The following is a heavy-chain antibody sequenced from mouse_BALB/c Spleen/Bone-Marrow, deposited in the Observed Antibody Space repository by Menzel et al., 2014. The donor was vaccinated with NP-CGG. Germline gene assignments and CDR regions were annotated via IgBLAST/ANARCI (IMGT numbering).Heavy chain of an antibody. V-gene: IGHV1-69*02. CDR2: IDPSDSDA. J-gene: IGHJ1*01. Sequence: QVQLKHSGAELVKPGASVKLSCKASGYTFTIYWMHWVKQRPGQGLEWIGEIDPSDSDANYNQKFKGKATLTVDKSSTTAYMQLSSLTPEDSAVYYCARRNYYGSHYWYFDVWGAGTTVTVSS. CDR3: ARRNYYGSHYWYFDV. CDR1: GYTFTIYW. D-gene: IGHD1-1*01.